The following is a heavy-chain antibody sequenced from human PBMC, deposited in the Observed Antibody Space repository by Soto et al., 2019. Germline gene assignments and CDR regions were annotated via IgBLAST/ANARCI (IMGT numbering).Heavy chain of an antibody. CDR2: IWYDGSNK. CDR3: ARDPNGGGDILTGYGKLDYYYYMDV. Sequence: GGSLRLSCAASGFTFSSYGMHWVRQAPGKGLEWVAVIWYDGSNKYYADSVKGRFTISRDNSKNTLYLQMNSLRAEDTAVYYCARDPNGGGDILTGYGKLDYYYYMDVWGKGTTVTVSS. J-gene: IGHJ6*03. D-gene: IGHD3-9*01. CDR1: GFTFSSYG. V-gene: IGHV3-33*01.